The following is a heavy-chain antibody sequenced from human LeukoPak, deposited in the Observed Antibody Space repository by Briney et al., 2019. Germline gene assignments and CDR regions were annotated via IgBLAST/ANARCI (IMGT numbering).Heavy chain of an antibody. CDR3: ARSPYSSSWYYFDY. CDR2: IIPIFGTA. J-gene: IGHJ4*02. Sequence: ASVKVSCKASGGTFSSYAINWVRQAPGQGLEWMGGIIPIFGTANYAQKFQGRVTITADESTSTAYMELSSLRSEDTAVYYCARSPYSSSWYYFDYWGQGTLVTVSS. V-gene: IGHV1-69*13. CDR1: GGTFSSYA. D-gene: IGHD6-13*01.